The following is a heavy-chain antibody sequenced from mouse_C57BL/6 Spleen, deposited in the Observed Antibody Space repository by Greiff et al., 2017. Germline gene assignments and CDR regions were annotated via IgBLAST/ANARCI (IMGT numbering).Heavy chain of an antibody. CDR2: IRLKSDNYAT. D-gene: IGHD1-1*01. V-gene: IGHV6-3*01. Sequence: EVKLVESGGGLVQPGGSMKLSCVASGFTFSNYWMNWVRQSPEKGLEWVAQIRLKSDNYATHYAESVKGRFTISRDDSKSSVYLQMNNLRAEDTXIYYCTAGYYYGSSLFAYWGQGTLVTVSA. CDR3: TAGYYYGSSLFAY. J-gene: IGHJ3*01. CDR1: GFTFSNYW.